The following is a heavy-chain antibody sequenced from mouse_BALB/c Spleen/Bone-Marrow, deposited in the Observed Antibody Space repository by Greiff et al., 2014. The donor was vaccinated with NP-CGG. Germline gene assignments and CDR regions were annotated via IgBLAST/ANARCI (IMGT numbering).Heavy chain of an antibody. CDR1: GYTFTSYV. Sequence: VQLQQSGPELVKPGASVKMSCKASGYTFTSYVMHWVKQKPGQGLEWIGYINPYNDGTKYNERFKGKATLTSDKSSSTAYMELSSLTSEDSAVYYCARGGYGNVYYAMDYWGQGTSVTVSS. V-gene: IGHV1-14*01. CDR3: ARGGYGNVYYAMDY. D-gene: IGHD2-10*02. CDR2: INPYNDGT. J-gene: IGHJ4*01.